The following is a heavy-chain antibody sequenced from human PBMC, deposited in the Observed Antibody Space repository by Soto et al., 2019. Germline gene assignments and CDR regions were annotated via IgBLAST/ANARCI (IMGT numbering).Heavy chain of an antibody. Sequence: EGTLRLSCAASGFSFSSYAMSWVRQSPGKGLEWVSAISASGATTFYADSMEGPFTISRDNSRDTLYLRMNSLRADDTAVYFCARAQFCPLDRYCAEGAVDWVDPWGRGTLVTVSS. D-gene: IGHD2-8*01. CDR3: ARAQFCPLDRYCAEGAVDWVDP. V-gene: IGHV3-23*01. CDR2: ISASGATT. J-gene: IGHJ5*02. CDR1: GFSFSSYA.